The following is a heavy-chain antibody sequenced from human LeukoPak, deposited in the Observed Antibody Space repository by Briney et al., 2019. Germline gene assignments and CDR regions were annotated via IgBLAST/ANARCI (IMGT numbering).Heavy chain of an antibody. CDR1: GFTFSGFT. Sequence: PGGSLRLSCAASGFTFSGFTMNWVRQAPGKGLEWVSSISSTTSHIYYSGSVKGRFTISRDNAKNSLYLQMNSLRADDTAIYYCATSGYYNFDYWGQGTLVTVSS. J-gene: IGHJ4*02. CDR2: ISSTTSHI. V-gene: IGHV3-21*01. D-gene: IGHD3-3*01. CDR3: ATSGYYNFDY.